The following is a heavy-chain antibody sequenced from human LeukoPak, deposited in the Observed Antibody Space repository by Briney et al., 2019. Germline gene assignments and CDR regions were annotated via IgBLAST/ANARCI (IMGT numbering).Heavy chain of an antibody. CDR1: GFTLSSYA. CDR2: ISGGGGTT. V-gene: IGHV3-23*01. D-gene: IGHD3-10*01. CDR3: AKAEGSGNQPFDY. J-gene: IGHJ4*02. Sequence: GGSLRLSCAASGFTLSSYAMSWVRQAPGKGLQWVSFISGGGGTTYYADSVKGRFTVSRDNSTNTLYLQMSSLRAEDTAVYYCAKAEGSGNQPFDYWGQGTLVTVSS.